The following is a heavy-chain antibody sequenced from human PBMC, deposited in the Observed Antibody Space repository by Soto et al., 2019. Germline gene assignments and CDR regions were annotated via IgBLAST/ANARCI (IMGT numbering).Heavy chain of an antibody. V-gene: IGHV1-8*01. D-gene: IGHD1-1*01. J-gene: IGHJ3*02. CDR2: MNPNSGNT. CDR3: ARGANWNDDDAFDI. CDR1: GYTFTSYD. Sequence: GASGKVCCKDWGYTFTSYDIKWGRQATGQGLEWMGWMNPNSGNTGYAQKFQGRVTMTRNTSISTAYMELSSLRSEDTAVYYCARGANWNDDDAFDIWGQGTMVTVSS.